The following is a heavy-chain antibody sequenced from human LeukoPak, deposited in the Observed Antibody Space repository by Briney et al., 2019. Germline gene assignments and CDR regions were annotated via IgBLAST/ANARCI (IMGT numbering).Heavy chain of an antibody. CDR3: ARDLTRYSGYDSLWAVGDGSNWFDP. D-gene: IGHD5-12*01. J-gene: IGHJ5*02. CDR2: INYTGST. V-gene: IGHV4-34*01. CDR1: GGSFSGFY. Sequence: SDTLSLTCAVYGGSFSGFYWSWIRHVPGKGLEWIGEINYTGSTSYNPSLKSRVTISVDTSKNQFSLKLSSVTAADTAVYYCARDLTRYSGYDSLWAVGDGSNWFDPWGQGTLVTVSS.